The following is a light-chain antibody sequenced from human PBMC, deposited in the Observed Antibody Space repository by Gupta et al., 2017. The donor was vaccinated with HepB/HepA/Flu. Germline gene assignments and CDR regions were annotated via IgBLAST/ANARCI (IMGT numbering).Light chain of an antibody. CDR1: RGHSIYK. V-gene: IGLV9-49*01. J-gene: IGLJ2*01. Sequence: QPVLTQTPSASASLGASVTLTCTLSRGHSIYKVDWYQQRPGKGPRFVMRVGTGGIVGSKGDGIPDRFSVLGSGLNRYLTIKNIQEEDESDYHCGADHGSGSNFVVVFGGGTKLTVL. CDR2: VGTGGIVG. CDR3: GADHGSGSNFVVV.